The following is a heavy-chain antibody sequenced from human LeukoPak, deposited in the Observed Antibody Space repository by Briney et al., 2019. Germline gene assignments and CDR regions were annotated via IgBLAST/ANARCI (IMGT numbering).Heavy chain of an antibody. CDR2: IYYSGTT. J-gene: IGHJ4*02. Sequence: SETLSLTCTVSGGSISSYYWSWIRQPPGKGLEWIGCIYYSGTTNYNPSLKSRVTISVDTSKNQFSLKLSSVTAADTAVCYCWKGVNMAAAQYAYWGQGTGHTVPS. CDR3: WKGVNMAAAQYAY. D-gene: IGHD6-13*01. CDR1: GGSISSYY. V-gene: IGHV4-59*01.